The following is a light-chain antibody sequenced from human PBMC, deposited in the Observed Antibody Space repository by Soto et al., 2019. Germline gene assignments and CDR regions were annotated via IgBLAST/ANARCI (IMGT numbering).Light chain of an antibody. CDR2: WAS. CDR3: QQYYNTPEFT. CDR1: QSVLYSSDNKNY. J-gene: IGKJ3*01. V-gene: IGKV4-1*01. Sequence: DIVMTQSPDSLAVSLGERATINCESSQSVLYSSDNKNYLAWYQQKPGQPPKLLIYWASTRESGVPDRFSGSGSGTDFTLTISSLQAEDVAVYYCQQYYNTPEFTFGPGTKVDIK.